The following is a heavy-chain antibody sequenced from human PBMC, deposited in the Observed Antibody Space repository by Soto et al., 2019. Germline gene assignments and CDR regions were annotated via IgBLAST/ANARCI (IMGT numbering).Heavy chain of an antibody. CDR1: GGSIISSNFY. CDR3: ARHVRGALTMNWFDP. J-gene: IGHJ5*02. V-gene: IGHV4-39*01. CDR2: VEYGGST. D-gene: IGHD3-10*02. Sequence: QLQESGPGLVKPSETLSLTCTVSGGSIISSNFYWGWIRQPPGKGLEWIGSVEYGGSTYDNPSLKSRVTRSADTSKNQCSLKLTSVTAADTAIYYCARHVRGALTMNWFDPWGHGTLVTVSS.